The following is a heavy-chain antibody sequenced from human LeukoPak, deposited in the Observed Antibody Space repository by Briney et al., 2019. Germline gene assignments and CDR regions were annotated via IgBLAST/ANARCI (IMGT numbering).Heavy chain of an antibody. J-gene: IGHJ4*02. CDR2: IYYSGST. CDR1: GGSISSNSYY. CDR3: ARSPWSYSSSWYYFDY. Sequence: SETLSLTCAVSGGSISSNSYYWGWIRQPPGKGLEWIGSIYYSGSTYYNPSLKSRVTISVDTSKNQFSLKLSSVTAADTAVYYCARSPWSYSSSWYYFDYWGQGTLVTVSS. V-gene: IGHV4-39*07. D-gene: IGHD6-13*01.